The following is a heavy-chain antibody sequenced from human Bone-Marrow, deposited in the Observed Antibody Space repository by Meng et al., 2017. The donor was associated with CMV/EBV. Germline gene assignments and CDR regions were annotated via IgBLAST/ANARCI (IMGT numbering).Heavy chain of an antibody. Sequence: SCTVSGGSISSGDYYWSWIRQPPGKGLEWIGYIYYSGSTYYNPSLKSRVTISVDTSKNQFSLKLSSVTAADTAVYYCARYSYGYLRFYYYYYGMDVWGQGTTVTVSS. D-gene: IGHD5-18*01. CDR3: ARYSYGYLRFYYYYYGMDV. V-gene: IGHV4-30-4*08. CDR2: IYYSGST. J-gene: IGHJ6*02. CDR1: GGSISSGDYY.